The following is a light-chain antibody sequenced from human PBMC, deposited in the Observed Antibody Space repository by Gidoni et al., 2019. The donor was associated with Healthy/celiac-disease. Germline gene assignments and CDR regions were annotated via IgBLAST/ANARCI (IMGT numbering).Light chain of an antibody. Sequence: AIRMTQSPSSVSASTGDRVTITYRASQGIISYLAWYQQKPGKAPKLLIYAASTLQSGVPSRFSGSGSGTDFTLTISCLQSEDFATYYCQQNYSYPLTFGGGTKVEIK. V-gene: IGKV1-8*01. CDR1: QGIISY. CDR2: AAS. CDR3: QQNYSYPLT. J-gene: IGKJ4*01.